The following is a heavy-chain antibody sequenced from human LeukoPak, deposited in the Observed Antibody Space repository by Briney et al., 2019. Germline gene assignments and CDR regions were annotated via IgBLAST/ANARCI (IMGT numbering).Heavy chain of an antibody. CDR2: IITILSTA. D-gene: IGHD1-26*01. CDR1: GGTFTSYA. CDR3: VRAGGSYVAYDY. Sequence: SVKVSCKASGGTFTSYAISWVRQAPGQGLEWMSRIITILSTANYAQKFHGRVTITTDDSTSTANRELSSLRSEDTAVYYCVRAGGSYVAYDYWGQGTLVTVSS. J-gene: IGHJ4*02. V-gene: IGHV1-69*05.